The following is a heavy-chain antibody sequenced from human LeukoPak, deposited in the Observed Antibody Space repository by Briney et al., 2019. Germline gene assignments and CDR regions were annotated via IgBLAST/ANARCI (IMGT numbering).Heavy chain of an antibody. J-gene: IGHJ6*02. CDR2: ISNNGGYT. CDR3: ARGPFSGDV. V-gene: IGHV3-23*01. Sequence: PGGSLRLSCAASGFTFSSSAMSWVRQAPGKGLEWVSAISNNGGYTYYADSVQGRFTISRDNAKNTLYLQMNSLRAEDTAVYYCARGPFSGDVWGQGTTVTVSS. CDR1: GFTFSSSA.